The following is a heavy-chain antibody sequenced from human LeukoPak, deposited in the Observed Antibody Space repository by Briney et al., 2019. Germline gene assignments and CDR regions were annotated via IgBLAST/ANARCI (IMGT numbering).Heavy chain of an antibody. D-gene: IGHD3-10*01. CDR3: ARIGPVRGPFDY. CDR2: IYHSGST. Sequence: PSETLSLTCTVSGYSINSAYYWGWIRQPPGKGLEWIGNIYHSGSTYYNPSLKSRVTISVDTSKNQFSLKLSSVTAADTAVYYCARIGPVRGPFDYWGQGTLVTVSS. J-gene: IGHJ4*02. V-gene: IGHV4-38-2*02. CDR1: GYSINSAYY.